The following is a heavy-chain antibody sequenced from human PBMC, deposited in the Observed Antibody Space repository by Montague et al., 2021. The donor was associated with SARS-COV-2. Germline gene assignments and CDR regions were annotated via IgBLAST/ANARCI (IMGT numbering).Heavy chain of an antibody. CDR1: GYSISSGYY. Sequence: SETLSLTCTVSGYSISSGYYWGWIRQPPGKGLEWIGSIYHSGSTYYNPSLKSRVTISVDTSKNQFSLKLSPVTAADTAVYYCARDDYTPGDYYYYYGMDVWGQGTTVTVSS. CDR2: IYHSGST. D-gene: IGHD4-11*01. CDR3: ARDDYTPGDYYYYYGMDV. V-gene: IGHV4-38-2*02. J-gene: IGHJ6*02.